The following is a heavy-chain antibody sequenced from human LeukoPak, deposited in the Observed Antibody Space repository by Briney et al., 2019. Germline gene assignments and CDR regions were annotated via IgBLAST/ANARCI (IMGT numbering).Heavy chain of an antibody. V-gene: IGHV3-23*01. CDR2: ISGSGGST. Sequence: GGSLRLSCAASGFTFSSYDLSWVRQAPGKGLEWVSDISGSGGSTYYADSLKCRFTIPRDNSRNPLYLQMNSLRAEDTAVYYCVTVKDILTGPCHYGGEGTLDTVPS. CDR1: GFTFSSYD. D-gene: IGHD3-9*01. CDR3: VTVKDILTGPCHY. J-gene: IGHJ4*02.